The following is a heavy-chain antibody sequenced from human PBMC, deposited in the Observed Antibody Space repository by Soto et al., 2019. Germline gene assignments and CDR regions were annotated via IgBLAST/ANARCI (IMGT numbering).Heavy chain of an antibody. CDR2: IYHSGST. V-gene: IGHV4-30-2*01. Sequence: SETLSLTCAVSGGSISSGGYSWSWIRQPPGKGLEWIGYIYHSGSTYYNPSLKSRVTISVDRSKNQFSLKLSSVTAADTAVYYCARGGYCSGGSCYSVVFDPWGQGTLVTVSS. CDR1: GGSISSGGYS. CDR3: ARGGYCSGGSCYSVVFDP. D-gene: IGHD2-15*01. J-gene: IGHJ5*02.